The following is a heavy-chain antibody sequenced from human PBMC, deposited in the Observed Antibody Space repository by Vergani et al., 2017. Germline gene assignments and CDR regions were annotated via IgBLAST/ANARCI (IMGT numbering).Heavy chain of an antibody. CDR2: IIPIFGTA. V-gene: IGHV1-69*01. CDR3: AKNLLGFPFTMVRGPYYGMDV. CDR1: GGTFSSYA. D-gene: IGHD3-10*01. Sequence: QVQLVQSGAEVKKPGSSVKVSCKASGGTFSSYAISWVRQAPGQGLEWMGGIIPIFGTANYAQKFQGRVTITADESTSTAYMELSSLRSEDTAVYYCAKNLLGFPFTMVRGPYYGMDVWGQGTTVTVSS. J-gene: IGHJ6*02.